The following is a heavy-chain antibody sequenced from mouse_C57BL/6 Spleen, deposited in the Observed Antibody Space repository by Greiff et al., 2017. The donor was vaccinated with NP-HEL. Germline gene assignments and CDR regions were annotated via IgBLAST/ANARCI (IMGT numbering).Heavy chain of an antibody. CDR2: IYPSDSET. CDR3: ARWGNYYAMDY. Sequence: QVQLQQPGAELVRPGSSVKLSCKASGYTFTSYWMDWVKQRPGQGLEWIGNIYPSDSETHYNQKFKDKATLTVDKSSSTAYMQLSSLTSEDSAVYDCARWGNYYAMDYWGQGTSVTVSS. CDR1: GYTFTSYW. V-gene: IGHV1-61*01. J-gene: IGHJ4*01.